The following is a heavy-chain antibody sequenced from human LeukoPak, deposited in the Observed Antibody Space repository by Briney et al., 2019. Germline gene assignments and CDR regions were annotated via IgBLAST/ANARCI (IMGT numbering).Heavy chain of an antibody. J-gene: IGHJ5*02. V-gene: IGHV4-39*01. CDR2: IYYSGST. CDR3: ARPNYDILTGYYYYNWFDP. D-gene: IGHD3-9*01. CDR1: GGSISSSSYY. Sequence: SETLSLTCTVSGGSISSSSYYWGWIRQPPGKGLEWIGSIYYSGSTYYNPSLKSRVTISVDTSKNQFSLKLSSVTAADTAVYYCARPNYDILTGYYYYNWFDPWGQGTLVTVSS.